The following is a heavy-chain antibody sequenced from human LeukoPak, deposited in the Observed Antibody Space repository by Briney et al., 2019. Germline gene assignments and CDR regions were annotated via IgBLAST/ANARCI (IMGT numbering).Heavy chain of an antibody. V-gene: IGHV3-23*01. J-gene: IGHJ4*02. CDR3: ALGSGYYPPNFDY. Sequence: GVSLRLSCAASGFTFSSYAMSWVRQAPGKGLEWVSAISGSGGSTYYADSVKGRFTISRDNSKNTLYLQMNSLRAEDTAVYYCALGSGYYPPNFDYWGQGTLVTVSS. CDR2: ISGSGGST. CDR1: GFTFSSYA. D-gene: IGHD3-22*01.